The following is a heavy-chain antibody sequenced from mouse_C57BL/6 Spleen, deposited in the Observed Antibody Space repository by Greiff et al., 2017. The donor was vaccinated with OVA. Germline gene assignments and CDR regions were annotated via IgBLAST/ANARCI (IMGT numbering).Heavy chain of an antibody. D-gene: IGHD1-1*01. J-gene: IGHJ2*01. CDR2: IDPSDSET. V-gene: IGHV1-52*01. CDR3: ARSAIYYYGSSYPLFDY. Sequence: VQLQQSGAELVRPGSSVKLSCKASGYTFTSYWMHWVKQRPIQGLEWIGNIDPSDSETHYNQKFKDKATLTVDKSSSTAYMQLKSLTSEDSAVYYCARSAIYYYGSSYPLFDYWGQGTTLTVSS. CDR1: GYTFTSYW.